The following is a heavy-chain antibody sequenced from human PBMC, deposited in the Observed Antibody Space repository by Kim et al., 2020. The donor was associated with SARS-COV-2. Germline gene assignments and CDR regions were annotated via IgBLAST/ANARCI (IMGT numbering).Heavy chain of an antibody. D-gene: IGHD1-1*01. CDR2: IYYSGST. J-gene: IGHJ4*02. CDR3: ARLEHWNGPDY. CDR1: GGSISSYY. V-gene: IGHV4-59*08. Sequence: SETLSLTCTVSGGSISSYYWSWIRQPPGKGLEWIGYIYYSGSTNYNPSLKSRVTISVDTSKNQFSLKLSSVTAADTAVYYCARLEHWNGPDYWGQGTLGT.